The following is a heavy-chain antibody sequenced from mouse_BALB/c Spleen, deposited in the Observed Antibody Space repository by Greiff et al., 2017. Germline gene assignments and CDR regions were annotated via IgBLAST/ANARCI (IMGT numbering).Heavy chain of an antibody. CDR3: TRPYYGSSHYFDY. CDR2: INPSNGGT. V-gene: IGHV1S81*02. J-gene: IGHJ2*01. D-gene: IGHD1-1*01. CDR1: GYTFTSYY. Sequence: QVQLKQSGAELVKPGASVKLSCKASGYTFTSYYMYWVKQRPGQGLEWIGGINPSNGGTNFNEKFKSKATLTVDKSSSTAYMQLSSLTSEDSAVYYCTRPYYGSSHYFDYWGQGTTLTVSS.